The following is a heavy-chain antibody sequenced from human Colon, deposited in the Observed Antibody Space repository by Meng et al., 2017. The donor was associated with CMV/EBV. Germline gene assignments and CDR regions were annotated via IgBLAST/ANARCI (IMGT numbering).Heavy chain of an antibody. J-gene: IGHJ4*02. Sequence: SCAEATCTCGRTGVRWGRQAPGKGMEGVGSGKEKASGATTDYAAPVTGRFSISRDDSQNTVYLQMNSLKTEDTGVYYCATGPGDFSLWGQGTLVTVSS. D-gene: IGHD7-27*01. CDR2: GKEKASGATT. V-gene: IGHV3-15*03. CDR1: TCTCGRTG. CDR3: ATGPGDFSL.